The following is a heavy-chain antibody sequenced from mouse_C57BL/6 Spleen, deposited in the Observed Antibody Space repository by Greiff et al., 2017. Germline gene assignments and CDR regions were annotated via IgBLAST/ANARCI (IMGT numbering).Heavy chain of an antibody. CDR2: IDPETGGT. J-gene: IGHJ2*01. D-gene: IGHD1-1*01. Sequence: QVQLQQSGAELVRPGASVTLSCKASGYTFTDYEMHWVKQTPVHGLEWIGAIDPETGGTAYNQKFKGQAILTADKSSSTAYMELRSLTSEDSAVYYCTRNTAVVAPYYFDYWGQGTTLTVST. CDR3: TRNTAVVAPYYFDY. CDR1: GYTFTDYE. V-gene: IGHV1-15*01.